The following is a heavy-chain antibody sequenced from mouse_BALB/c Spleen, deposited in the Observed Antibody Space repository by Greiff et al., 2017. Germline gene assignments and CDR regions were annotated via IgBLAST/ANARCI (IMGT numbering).Heavy chain of an antibody. Sequence: QVQLQQPGAELVRPGASVKLSCKASGYTFTSYWINWVKQRPGQGLEWIGNIYPSDSYTNYNQKFKDKATLTVDKSSSTAYMQLSSPTSEDSAVYYCTREGFLYAMDYWGQGTSVTVAS. CDR3: TREGFLYAMDY. V-gene: IGHV1-69*02. CDR1: GYTFTSYW. J-gene: IGHJ4*01. CDR2: IYPSDSYT.